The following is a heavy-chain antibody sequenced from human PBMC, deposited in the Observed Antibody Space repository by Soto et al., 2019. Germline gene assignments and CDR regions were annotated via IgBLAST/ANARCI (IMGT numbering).Heavy chain of an antibody. J-gene: IGHJ6*02. Sequence: GGSLRLSCAASGFSFSSYGMHWVRQAPGKGLEWVAVIWNDGSNKYYADSVKDRFTIARDESKNTLYLQMNSLRAEDTAVYYCARDLHCSSNSCHYYYGMDVWGQGTTVTVSS. CDR2: IWNDGSNK. D-gene: IGHD2-2*01. CDR1: GFSFSSYG. CDR3: ARDLHCSSNSCHYYYGMDV. V-gene: IGHV3-33*01.